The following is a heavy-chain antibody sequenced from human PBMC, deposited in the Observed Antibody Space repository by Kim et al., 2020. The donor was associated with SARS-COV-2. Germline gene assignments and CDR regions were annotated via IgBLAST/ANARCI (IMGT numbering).Heavy chain of an antibody. CDR2: INHSGST. J-gene: IGHJ5*02. CDR1: GGSFSGYY. CDR3: ARGRGYCSGGSCYRGVWFDP. D-gene: IGHD2-15*01. Sequence: SETLSLTCAVYGGSFSGYYWSWIRQPPGKGLEWIGEINHSGSTNYNPSLKSRVTISVDTSKNQFSLKLSSVTAADTAVYYCARGRGYCSGGSCYRGVWFDPWGQGTLVTVSS. V-gene: IGHV4-34*01.